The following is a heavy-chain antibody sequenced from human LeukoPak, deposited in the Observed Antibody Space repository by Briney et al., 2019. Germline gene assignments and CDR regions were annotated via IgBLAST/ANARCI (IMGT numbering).Heavy chain of an antibody. CDR2: INLSGHT. V-gene: IGHV4-38-2*01. Sequence: WDTLSLTCSVSSYSIPVGYYWGWIRQSPGKGLDWIGSINLSGHTYYNPSLKSRVTISVDTSKNQFSLKLSSVTASDTAMYYCARQVATKGEWAFDIWGQGTMVTASS. D-gene: IGHD5-12*01. J-gene: IGHJ3*02. CDR1: SYSIPVGYY. CDR3: ARQVATKGEWAFDI.